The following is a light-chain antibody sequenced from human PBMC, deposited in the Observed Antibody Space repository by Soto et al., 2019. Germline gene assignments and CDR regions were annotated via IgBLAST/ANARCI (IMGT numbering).Light chain of an antibody. CDR3: QQRSKWPLT. J-gene: IGKJ4*01. Sequence: EIVLTQSSATLSLSPGERATLSCRASQSVTSNALAWYQQKPGQAPRLLIYVVSSRATGIPDRFSGSGSGTDFTLTISSLEPEDFAVYYCQQRSKWPLTFGGGTKVDIK. CDR1: QSVTSN. V-gene: IGKV3-11*01. CDR2: VVS.